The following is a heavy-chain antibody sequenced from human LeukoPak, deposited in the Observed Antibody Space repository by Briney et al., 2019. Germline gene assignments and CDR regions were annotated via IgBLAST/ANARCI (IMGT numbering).Heavy chain of an antibody. CDR3: ARYGSSWSPYYFDY. Sequence: PGGSLRLSCAASGFTFSSYWMSWVRQAPGKGLEWVANIKQDGSEKYYVDSVKGRFTISRDNAKNSLYLQMNSLRAEDTAVYYCARYGSSWSPYYFDYWGQGTLDTVSS. CDR1: GFTFSSYW. D-gene: IGHD6-13*01. J-gene: IGHJ4*02. V-gene: IGHV3-7*01. CDR2: IKQDGSEK.